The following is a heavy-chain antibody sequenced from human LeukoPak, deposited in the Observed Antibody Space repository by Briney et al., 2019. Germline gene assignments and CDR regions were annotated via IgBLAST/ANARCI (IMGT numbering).Heavy chain of an antibody. CDR2: IIPIFGTA. CDR1: GGTFISYA. CDR3: ARARGYSYGPADY. Sequence: SVKVSCKASGGTFISYAISWVRQAPGQGLEWMGGIIPIFGTANYAQKFQGRVTITTDESTSTAYMELSSLRSEGTAVYYCARARGYSYGPADYWGQGTLVTVSS. D-gene: IGHD5-18*01. J-gene: IGHJ4*02. V-gene: IGHV1-69*05.